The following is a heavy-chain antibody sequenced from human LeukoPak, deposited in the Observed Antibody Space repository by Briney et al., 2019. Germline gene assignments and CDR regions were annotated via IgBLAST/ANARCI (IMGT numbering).Heavy chain of an antibody. J-gene: IGHJ3*01. CDR3: ARHDGSSWYYAFDV. D-gene: IGHD6-13*01. Sequence: SETLSLTCTVSGVSISSYYWSWIRQPPGKGLEWIGYIYYGGSTNYNPSLKSRVTISLDTSKNQFSLKLSSVTAADTAVYYCARHDGSSWYYAFDVWVQGTMVTVSS. V-gene: IGHV4-59*08. CDR1: GVSISSYY. CDR2: IYYGGST.